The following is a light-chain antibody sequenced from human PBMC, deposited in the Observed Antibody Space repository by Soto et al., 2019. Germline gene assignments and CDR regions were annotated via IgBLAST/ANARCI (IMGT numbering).Light chain of an antibody. CDR2: HAS. CDR1: QNITNN. Sequence: IQMTQSPSSLSAAILDIVTITCHASQNITNNLSWYQQKPGKAPNLLIYHASKLAKGVTSRFSGSGSGTDFSFIITSLQREDLATYYCQQYYGLPPLTFGQGTRLEI. V-gene: IGKV1-33*01. J-gene: IGKJ5*01. CDR3: QQYYGLPPLT.